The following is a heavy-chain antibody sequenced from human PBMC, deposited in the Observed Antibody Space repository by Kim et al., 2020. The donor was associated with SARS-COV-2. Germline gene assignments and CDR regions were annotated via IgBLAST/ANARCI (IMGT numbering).Heavy chain of an antibody. CDR2: IKSKTDGGTT. Sequence: GGFLRLSCAASGFTFSNAWMSWVRQAPGKGLEWVGRIKSKTDGGTTDYAAPVKGRFTISRDDSKNTLYLQMNSLKTEDTAVYYCTTEYCSSTSCYAGTNYYYGMDVWGQGTTVTVSS. J-gene: IGHJ6*02. CDR3: TTEYCSSTSCYAGTNYYYGMDV. V-gene: IGHV3-15*01. D-gene: IGHD2-2*01. CDR1: GFTFSNAW.